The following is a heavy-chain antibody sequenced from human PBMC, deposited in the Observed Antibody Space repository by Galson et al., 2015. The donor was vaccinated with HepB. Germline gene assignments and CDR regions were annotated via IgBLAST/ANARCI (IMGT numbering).Heavy chain of an antibody. Sequence: SLRLSCAASGFTFSSYGMHWVRQAPGKGLEWVAVISYDGSNKYYADSVKGRFTISRDNSKNTLYLQMNSLRAEDTAVYYCAKDQTVVVPAANRSGFWYYYYGMDVWGQGTTVTVSS. CDR2: ISYDGSNK. CDR3: AKDQTVVVPAANRSGFWYYYYGMDV. CDR1: GFTFSSYG. V-gene: IGHV3-30*18. J-gene: IGHJ6*02. D-gene: IGHD2-2*01.